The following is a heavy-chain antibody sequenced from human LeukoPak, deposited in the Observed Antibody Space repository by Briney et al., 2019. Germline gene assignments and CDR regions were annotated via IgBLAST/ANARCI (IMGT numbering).Heavy chain of an antibody. D-gene: IGHD2-2*01. Sequence: SVKVSCKASGGTFSSYAISWVRQAPGQGLEWMGGIIPIFGTANYAQKFQGRVTITADESTSTAYMELSSLRSEDTAVYYCARHIVAVPAAPGEYYYYYMDVWGKGTTVTVSS. CDR3: ARHIVAVPAAPGEYYYYYMDV. CDR2: IIPIFGTA. CDR1: GGTFSSYA. V-gene: IGHV1-69*13. J-gene: IGHJ6*03.